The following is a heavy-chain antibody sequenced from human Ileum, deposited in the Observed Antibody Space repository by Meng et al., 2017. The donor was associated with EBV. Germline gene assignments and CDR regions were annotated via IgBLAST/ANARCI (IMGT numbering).Heavy chain of an antibody. CDR3: ARWPRSITATGGIEH. D-gene: IGHD3-10*01. J-gene: IGHJ4*02. V-gene: IGHV4-61*01. Sequence: QVQLQESGPGLVKPPVXLSLTCTVAGGSVSSGSYYWTWIRQPPGKTLEWLGFIYYSGNTNYNPSLKGRVTLSIDMSKNQFSLNLTSVTAADTAVYYCARWPRSITATGGIEHWGQGTLVNVSS. CDR1: GGSVSSGSYY. CDR2: IYYSGNT.